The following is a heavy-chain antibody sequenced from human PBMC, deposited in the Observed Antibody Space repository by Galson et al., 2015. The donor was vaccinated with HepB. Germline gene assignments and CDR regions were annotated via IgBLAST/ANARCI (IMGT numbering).Heavy chain of an antibody. CDR2: ISGSGGST. D-gene: IGHD5-24*01. Sequence: SLRLSCAASGFTFSSYAMSWVRQAPGKGLEWVSAISGSGGSTYYADSVKGRFTISRDNSKNTLYLQMNSLRAEDTAVYYCAKPDGYNYYFDYWGQGTLVTVSS. CDR3: AKPDGYNYYFDY. J-gene: IGHJ4*02. CDR1: GFTFSSYA. V-gene: IGHV3-23*01.